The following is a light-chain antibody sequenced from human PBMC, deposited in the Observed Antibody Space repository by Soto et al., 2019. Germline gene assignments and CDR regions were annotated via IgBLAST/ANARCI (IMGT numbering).Light chain of an antibody. CDR1: QSLLHSNGYNY. V-gene: IGKV2-28*01. CDR3: LRARQTLWT. Sequence: DIVMTQSPLSLPVTPGEPASISCRSSQSLLHSNGYNYLDWYLQKPGQSPQLLIYLGCNRGSGVPDRFSGSGSGTDFTLKSSRVEAEDVAVYYCLRARQTLWTFGQGTKVEIK. J-gene: IGKJ1*01. CDR2: LGC.